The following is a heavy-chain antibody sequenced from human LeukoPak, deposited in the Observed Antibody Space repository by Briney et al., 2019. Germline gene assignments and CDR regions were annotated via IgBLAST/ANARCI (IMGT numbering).Heavy chain of an antibody. CDR1: GGTFSSYA. CDR3: ARGPRYYYGSGSYFEGSDY. D-gene: IGHD3-10*01. J-gene: IGHJ4*02. CDR2: INTNTGNP. V-gene: IGHV7-4-1*02. Sequence: ASVKVSCKASGGTFSSYAISWVRQAPGQGLEWMGWINTNTGNPTYAQGFTGRFVFSLDTSVSTAYLQISSLKAEDTAVYYCARGPRYYYGSGSYFEGSDYWGQGTLVTVSS.